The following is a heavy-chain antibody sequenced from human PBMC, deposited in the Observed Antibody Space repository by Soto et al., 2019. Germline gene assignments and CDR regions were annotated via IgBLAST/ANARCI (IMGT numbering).Heavy chain of an antibody. V-gene: IGHV3-23*01. D-gene: IGHD6-13*01. J-gene: IGHJ4*02. CDR3: AKAQGSSWYELVY. CDR1: GFTFSNYA. Sequence: EVQLLESGGGLVQPGGSLRLSCAASGFTFSNYAVTWVRQAPGKGLEWVSTISGSGGSTYYADSVKGRFTISRDNSKNTRYLQMNGLRAEDTAVYYCAKAQGSSWYELVYWGQGTLVTVSS. CDR2: ISGSGGST.